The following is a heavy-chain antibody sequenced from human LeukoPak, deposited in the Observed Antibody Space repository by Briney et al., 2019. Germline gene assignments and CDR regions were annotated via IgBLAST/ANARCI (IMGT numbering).Heavy chain of an antibody. D-gene: IGHD6-6*01. Sequence: SETLSLTCNVSGGSMNGYYWSWIRQPPGKGLQWIGYIYSSGSTNYNPSLQSRVTISVDTSKNQFSLKLSSVTAADTAVYYCAKERYSSPFWWFDPGAREPWSPSPQ. CDR2: IYSSGST. CDR1: GGSMNGYY. J-gene: IGHJ5*02. V-gene: IGHV4-4*08. CDR3: AKERYSSPFWWFDP.